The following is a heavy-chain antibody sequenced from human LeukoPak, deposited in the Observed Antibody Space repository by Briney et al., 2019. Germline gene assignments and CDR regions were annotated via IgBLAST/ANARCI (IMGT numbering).Heavy chain of an antibody. CDR1: GFTFDDYG. V-gene: IGHV3-20*04. CDR2: INWNGGCT. J-gene: IGHJ4*02. CDR3: ARGRNLEDGDLDY. Sequence: GGSLRLSCAASGFTFDDYGMSWVRQAPGKGLEWVSGINWNGGCTVYADSVKGRFTISRDNAKNSLYLQMNSLRAEDTALYYCARGRNLEDGDLDYWGQGTLVTVSS. D-gene: IGHD1-7*01.